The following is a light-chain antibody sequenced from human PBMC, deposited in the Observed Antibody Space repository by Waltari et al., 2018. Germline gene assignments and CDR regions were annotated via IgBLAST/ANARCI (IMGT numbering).Light chain of an antibody. CDR2: DVA. V-gene: IGLV2-11*01. CDR1: SSDLGAYNY. CDR3: CSYAGSYTLGV. Sequence: QSALTQPRSVSGSPGQSVPISCTGTSSDLGAYNYVSWYQQHPGKAPKLMIYDVAKRPSGVPDRFSGSKSGDTASLTISGLQTEDEADYYCCSYAGSYTLGVFGGGTKLTVL. J-gene: IGLJ3*02.